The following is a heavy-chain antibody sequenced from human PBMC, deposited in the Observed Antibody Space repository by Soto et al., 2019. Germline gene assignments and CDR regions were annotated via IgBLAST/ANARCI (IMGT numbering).Heavy chain of an antibody. CDR3: ARSPPGGYHYYYGMDV. CDR1: GFTFSSYD. J-gene: IGHJ6*02. Sequence: GGSLRLSCSGSGFTFSSYDMQWVRQATGKGLEWVSAIGTAGDTYYPGSVKGRFTISRENAKNSLYLQMNSLRAGDTAVYYCARSPPGGYHYYYGMDVWGQGTTVTVSS. V-gene: IGHV3-13*04. D-gene: IGHD3-22*01. CDR2: IGTAGDT.